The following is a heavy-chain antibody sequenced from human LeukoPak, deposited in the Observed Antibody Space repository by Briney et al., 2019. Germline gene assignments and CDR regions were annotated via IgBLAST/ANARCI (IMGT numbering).Heavy chain of an antibody. CDR1: GGSFSGYY. Sequence: SETLSLTCAVYGGSFSGYYWSWIRQPPGKGLEWIGEINHSGSTNYNPSLKSRVTISVDTSKNQFSLKLSSVTAADMAVYYCARGPYDFWSGRRSYFDYWGQGTLVTVSS. CDR3: ARGPYDFWSGRRSYFDY. CDR2: INHSGST. J-gene: IGHJ4*02. V-gene: IGHV4-34*01. D-gene: IGHD3-3*01.